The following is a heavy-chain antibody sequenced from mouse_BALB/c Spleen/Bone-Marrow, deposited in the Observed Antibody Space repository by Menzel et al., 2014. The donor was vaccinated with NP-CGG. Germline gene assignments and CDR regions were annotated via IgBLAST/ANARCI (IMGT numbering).Heavy chain of an antibody. J-gene: IGHJ2*01. CDR2: INPSNGRT. CDR3: ARGFDY. V-gene: IGHV1S81*02. Sequence: QVQLQQSGAELVKPGASVKLSCKASGYIFTNYWMHWVKQRPGQGLVWLGEINPSNGRTNYNEKFKSKATLTVDKSSSTAYMQLSSLTSEISAVYYCARGFDYWGQGTTLTVSS. CDR1: GYIFTNYW.